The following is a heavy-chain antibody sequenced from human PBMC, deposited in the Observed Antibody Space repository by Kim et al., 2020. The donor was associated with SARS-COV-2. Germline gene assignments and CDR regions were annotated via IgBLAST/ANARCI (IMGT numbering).Heavy chain of an antibody. CDR1: GFTFSNSC. J-gene: IGHJ6*01. D-gene: IGHD2-15*01. Sequence: GGSLRLSCAASGFTFSNSCMRWVRQAPGKGLEWVALINSKTGGGTYDYSANGRGTVTISNAHSTHTLHLHINSLDNEATSVYYWTTDPTVVTLADHYYY. CDR2: INSKTGGGTY. CDR3: TTDPTVVTLADHYYY. V-gene: IGHV3-15*01.